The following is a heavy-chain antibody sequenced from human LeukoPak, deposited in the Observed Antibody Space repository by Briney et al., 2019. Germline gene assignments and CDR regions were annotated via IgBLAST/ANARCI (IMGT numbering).Heavy chain of an antibody. V-gene: IGHV4-59*01. J-gene: IGHJ4*02. D-gene: IGHD4-23*01. CDR2: IYYSGST. CDR1: GGSISSYY. Sequence: SETLSLTCTVFGGSISSYYWSWIRQPPGKGLEWIGYIYYSGSTNYNPSLKSRVTISVDTSKNQFSLKLSSVTAADTAVYYCARDLGYSDYWGQGTLVTVSS. CDR3: ARDLGYSDY.